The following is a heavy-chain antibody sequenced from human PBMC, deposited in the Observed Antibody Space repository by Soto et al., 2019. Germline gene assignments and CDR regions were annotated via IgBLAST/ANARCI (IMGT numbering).Heavy chain of an antibody. D-gene: IGHD2-2*01. J-gene: IGHJ4*02. Sequence: SVKVSCKASGGTFSSYAISWVRQAPGQGLEWMGGIIPIFGTANYAQKFQGRVTITADESTSTAYMELSSLRSEDTAVYYCARDTTPYCSSTSCYAVLFDYWGQGTLVTVSS. CDR3: ARDTTPYCSSTSCYAVLFDY. V-gene: IGHV1-69*13. CDR1: GGTFSSYA. CDR2: IIPIFGTA.